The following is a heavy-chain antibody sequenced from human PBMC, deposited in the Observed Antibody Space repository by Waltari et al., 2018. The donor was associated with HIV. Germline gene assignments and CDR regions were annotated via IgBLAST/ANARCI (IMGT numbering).Heavy chain of an antibody. CDR2: ISPDGLYT. V-gene: IGHV3-23*01. D-gene: IGHD3-10*01. CDR3: AKEGIGAFFDD. Sequence: EVQLLESGGDLVQPGGSLRLPCAASGLTFVNCAFSWVRQAPGAGLEWVSAISPDGLYTYYADSVKGRFTISRDNSKNTLYLQMNSLGAEDTAVYYCAKEGIGAFFDDWGQGTLVTVSS. CDR1: GLTFVNCA. J-gene: IGHJ4*02.